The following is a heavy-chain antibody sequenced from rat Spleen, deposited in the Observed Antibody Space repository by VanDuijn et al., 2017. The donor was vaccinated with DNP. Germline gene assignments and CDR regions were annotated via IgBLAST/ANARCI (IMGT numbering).Heavy chain of an antibody. CDR2: INPDGSSS. J-gene: IGHJ3*01. CDR3: ASLNNYNWFAY. D-gene: IGHD1-10*01. CDR1: GFTFRDYY. Sequence: EVQLLESGGGLVQPGRSLKLSCAASGFTFRDYYMAWVRQAPTKGLEWVASINPDGSSSYYPDSVKGRFTISRDNAKSTLYLQMDSLRSEDTATYYCASLNNYNWFAYWGQGTLVTVSS. V-gene: IGHV5-7*01.